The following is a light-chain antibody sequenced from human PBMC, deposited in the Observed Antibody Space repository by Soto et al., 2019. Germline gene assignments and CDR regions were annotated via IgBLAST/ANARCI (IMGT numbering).Light chain of an antibody. CDR1: SGHGNYV. CDR3: QTWDTGIVV. J-gene: IGLJ2*01. CDR2: VKSDGSH. Sequence: QSVLTQSPSASASLGASVRLTCTLSSGHGNYVIAWHQQQPGKGPRYLMKVKSDGSHTKGDGIPDRFSGSSSGAERYLAISSIQAEDEADYYCQTWDTGIVVFGGGTKLTVL. V-gene: IGLV4-69*01.